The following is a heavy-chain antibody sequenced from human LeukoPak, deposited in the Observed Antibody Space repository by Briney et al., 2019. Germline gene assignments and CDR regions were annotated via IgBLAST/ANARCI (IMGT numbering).Heavy chain of an antibody. CDR1: GYTFTAYF. D-gene: IGHD2-2*01. V-gene: IGHV1-2*02. CDR3: ARASVVVVQPKHHFDP. CDR2: INPKSGGT. Sequence: ASVKVSCKASGYTFTAYFVHWVRQAPGQGLEWMGWINPKSGGTNYAQKFQGRVTMTRDTSISTAYMELSRLKSDDTAVYYCARASVVVVQPKHHFDPWGQGTLVTVSS. J-gene: IGHJ5*02.